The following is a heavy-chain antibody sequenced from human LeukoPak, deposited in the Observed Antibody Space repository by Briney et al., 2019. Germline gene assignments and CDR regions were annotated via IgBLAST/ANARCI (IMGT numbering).Heavy chain of an antibody. CDR2: IHYSGST. D-gene: IGHD5-18*01. CDR3: ATGYSSGQRFDY. J-gene: IGHJ4*02. CDR1: GCSISRYY. V-gene: IGHV4-59*01. Sequence: SETLSLTCTVSGCSISRYYWSWIRQPPGNRLEWIGYIHYSGSTNYNPSLKSRVTMSLDTSDNQFSLKLSSVTAADTAVYYCATGYSSGQRFDYWGQGTLVTVSS.